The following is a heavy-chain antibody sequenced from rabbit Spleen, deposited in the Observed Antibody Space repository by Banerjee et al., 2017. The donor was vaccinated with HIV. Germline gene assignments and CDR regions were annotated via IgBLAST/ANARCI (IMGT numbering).Heavy chain of an antibody. D-gene: IGHD8-1*01. Sequence: QQLVESGGGLVKPGASLTLTCIASGVSFSGNSYMCWVRQAPGKGLEWIACIDTGSSGFTYFASWAKGRFTISKTSSTTVTLQMTSLTAADTATYFCARDTGSSFSSYGMDLWGPGTLVTVS. V-gene: IGHV1S40*01. CDR2: IDTGSSGFT. CDR1: GVSFSGNSY. J-gene: IGHJ6*01. CDR3: ARDTGSSFSSYGMDL.